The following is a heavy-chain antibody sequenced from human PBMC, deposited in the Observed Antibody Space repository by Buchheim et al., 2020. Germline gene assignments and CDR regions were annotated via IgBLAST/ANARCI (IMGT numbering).Heavy chain of an antibody. Sequence: QVQLQESGPGLVKPSETLSLACTVSGGSISSYYWSWIRQPPGKGLEWIGYIYYSGSTNYNPSLKSRVTISVDTSKNQFSLKLSSVTAADTAVYYCARDGRRYYYGMDVWGQGTT. CDR1: GGSISSYY. CDR2: IYYSGST. J-gene: IGHJ6*02. V-gene: IGHV4-59*01. CDR3: ARDGRRYYYGMDV. D-gene: IGHD1-26*01.